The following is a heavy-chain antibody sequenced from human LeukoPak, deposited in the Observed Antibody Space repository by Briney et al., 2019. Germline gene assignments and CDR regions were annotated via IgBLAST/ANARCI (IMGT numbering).Heavy chain of an antibody. Sequence: GESLKSSCKGSGYSFTSYWIGWVRKIPGKGLEWLGVIIPGDSGTRYSPSFKGQDTISADQSISTDYLQWSSLKASDTAVYYCARYSYGVGDWFDPWGQGTLVTVSS. V-gene: IGHV5-51*01. CDR2: IIPGDSGT. D-gene: IGHD5-18*01. CDR3: ARYSYGVGDWFDP. CDR1: GYSFTSYW. J-gene: IGHJ5*02.